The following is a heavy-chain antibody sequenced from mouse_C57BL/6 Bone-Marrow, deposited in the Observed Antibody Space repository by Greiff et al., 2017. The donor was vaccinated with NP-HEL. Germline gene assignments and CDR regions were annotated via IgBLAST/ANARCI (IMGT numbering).Heavy chain of an antibody. CDR3: ARPLFTTVVERGAMDY. CDR2: IYPGSGST. CDR1: GYTFTSYW. D-gene: IGHD1-1*01. J-gene: IGHJ4*01. V-gene: IGHV1-55*01. Sequence: QVQLQQPGAELVKPGASVKMSCKASGYTFTSYWITWVKQRPGQGLEWIGDIYPGSGSTNYNEKFKSKATLTVDTSSSTAYMQLSSLTSEDSAVYYCARPLFTTVVERGAMDYWGQGTSVTVSS.